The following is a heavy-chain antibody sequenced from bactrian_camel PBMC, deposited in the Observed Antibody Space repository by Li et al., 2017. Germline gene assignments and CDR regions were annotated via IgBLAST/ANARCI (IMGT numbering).Heavy chain of an antibody. D-gene: IGHD3*01. Sequence: VQLVESGGGSVQAGGSLRLSCTGTAFTSNGCGMDWYRQAAGQQREWVSSISADGGTSYSDSVKGRFAISQDKAKDTVYLQMNSLKPEDTALYYCAANPYNGCLGRDVTEYRYWGQGTQVTVS. CDR1: AFTSNGCG. CDR3: AANPYNGCLGRDVTEYRY. J-gene: IGHJ4*01. V-gene: IGHV3S42*01. CDR2: ISADGGT.